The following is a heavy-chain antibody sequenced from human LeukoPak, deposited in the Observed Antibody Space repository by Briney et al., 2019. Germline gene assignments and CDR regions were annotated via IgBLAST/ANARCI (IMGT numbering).Heavy chain of an antibody. J-gene: IGHJ5*02. CDR2: INPNSGGT. CDR3: ERDHQLVAFDP. Sequence: ASVKVSFKASGYTFTYSYMHWVRQAPGQGLEWMGWINPNSGGTKYAQKFQGRVSITSDTYISTAYMEMSRLRSDDTAVYYCERDHQLVAFDPWGQGTLVAVSS. CDR1: GYTFTYSY. D-gene: IGHD2-2*01. V-gene: IGHV1-2*02.